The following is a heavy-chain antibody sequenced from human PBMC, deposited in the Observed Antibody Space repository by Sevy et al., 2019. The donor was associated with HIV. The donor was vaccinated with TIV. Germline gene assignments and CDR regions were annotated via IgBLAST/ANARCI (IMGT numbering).Heavy chain of an antibody. J-gene: IGHJ6*03. CDR2: IYTSGST. D-gene: IGHD3-10*01. Sequence: SETLSLTCTVSGGSISSYYWSWIRQPAGKGLEWIGRIYTSGSTNYNPSLKSRVTMSVDTSKNQFSLMLSSVTAADTAVYYCARDTMVRGVIISTYYYYYYYMDVWGKGTTVTVSS. V-gene: IGHV4-4*07. CDR3: ARDTMVRGVIISTYYYYYYYMDV. CDR1: GGSISSYY.